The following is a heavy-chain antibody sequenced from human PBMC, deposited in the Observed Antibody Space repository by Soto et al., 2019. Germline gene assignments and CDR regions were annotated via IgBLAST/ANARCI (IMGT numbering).Heavy chain of an antibody. V-gene: IGHV5-51*01. D-gene: IGHD3-3*01. CDR3: ARHIPLDRAFRDDFWSGYWSGYYYYGMDV. CDR1: GYSFTSYW. J-gene: IGHJ6*02. Sequence: HGESLKISCQGSGYSFTSYWIGWVRQMPGKGLEWMGIIYPGDSDTRYSPSFQGQVTISADKSISTAYLQWSSLKASDTAMYYCARHIPLDRAFRDDFWSGYWSGYYYYGMDVWGQGTTVTVSS. CDR2: IYPGDSDT.